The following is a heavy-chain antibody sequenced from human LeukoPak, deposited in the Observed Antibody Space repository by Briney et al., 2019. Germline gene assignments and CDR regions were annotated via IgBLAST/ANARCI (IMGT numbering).Heavy chain of an antibody. V-gene: IGHV3-30*04. D-gene: IGHD3-22*01. CDR1: GFTFSSYA. J-gene: IGHJ4*02. CDR2: ISYDGRNT. Sequence: GGSLRLSCAASGFTFSSYAMHWVRQAPGKGLEWVAVISYDGRNTYYAGSVQGRFTISRDNSKNTLYLQMNSLRAEDTAVYYCAKDFSVYYYDSRVLDYWGQGTLVTVSS. CDR3: AKDFSVYYYDSRVLDY.